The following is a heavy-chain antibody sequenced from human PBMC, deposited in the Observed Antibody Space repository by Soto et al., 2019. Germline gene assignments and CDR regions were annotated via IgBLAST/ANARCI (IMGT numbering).Heavy chain of an antibody. CDR1: GFTFSSYG. CDR2: ISYDGSNK. Sequence: GGSLRLSCAASGFTFSSYGMHWVRQAPGKGLEWVAVISYDGSNKYYADSVKGRFTISRDNSKNTLYLQMNSLRAEDTAVYYCAKDPAARPPHYYYYYYMDVWGKGTTVTVSS. J-gene: IGHJ6*03. CDR3: AKDPAARPPHYYYYYYMDV. D-gene: IGHD6-6*01. V-gene: IGHV3-30*18.